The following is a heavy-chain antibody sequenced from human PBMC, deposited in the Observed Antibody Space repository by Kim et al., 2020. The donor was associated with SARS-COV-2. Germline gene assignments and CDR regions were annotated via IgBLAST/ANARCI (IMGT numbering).Heavy chain of an antibody. V-gene: IGHV3-30*18. CDR1: GFTFSDYG. CDR3: SNGVGAADFDY. D-gene: IGHD1-26*01. CDR2: ISYDGSNK. Sequence: GGSLRLSCAASGFTFSDYGMHWVRQAPGKGLEWVAIISYDGSNKYYTDSVKGRFAISRDNSKNTLYLQMNSLRTEDTALYFCSNGVGAADFDYWGQGTLVTVSS. J-gene: IGHJ4*02.